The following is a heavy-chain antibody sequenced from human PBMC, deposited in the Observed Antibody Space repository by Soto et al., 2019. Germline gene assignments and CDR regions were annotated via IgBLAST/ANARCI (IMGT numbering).Heavy chain of an antibody. CDR1: GYPFTSYC. CDR2: INPSGGST. J-gene: IGHJ4*02. D-gene: IGHD2-15*01. Sequence: GSSVKVSCKASGYPFTSYCSHWVRQAPGQGLEWMGIINPSGGSTSYAQKFQGRVTMTRDTSTSTVYMELSSLRSEDTAVYYCAREGYCSGGSCYSLDYWGQGTLVTVSS. V-gene: IGHV1-46*03. CDR3: AREGYCSGGSCYSLDY.